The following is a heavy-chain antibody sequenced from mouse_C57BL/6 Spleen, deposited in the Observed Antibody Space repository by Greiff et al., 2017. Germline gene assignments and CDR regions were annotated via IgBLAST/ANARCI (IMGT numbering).Heavy chain of an antibody. CDR1: GFTFSDYY. V-gene: IGHV5-12*01. CDR3: ARRRTGYFDV. CDR2: ISNGGGST. Sequence: EVMLVESGGGLVQPGRSLKLSCAASGFTFSDYYMYWVRQTPEKRLEWVAYISNGGGSTYYPDTVKGRFTISRDNAKNTLYLQMSRLKSEDTAMYYCARRRTGYFDVWGTGTTVTVSS. J-gene: IGHJ1*03.